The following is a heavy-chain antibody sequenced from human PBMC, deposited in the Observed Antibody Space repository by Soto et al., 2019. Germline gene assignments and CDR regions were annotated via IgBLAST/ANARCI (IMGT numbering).Heavy chain of an antibody. Sequence: SVKVSCKSSGYTFTSYGISWVRQAPGQGLEWMGWISAYNGNTNYAQKLQGRVTMTTDTSTSTAYMELRSLRSDDTAVYYCARVQDIVLMVYAPNWFDPWGQGTLVTVSS. J-gene: IGHJ5*02. CDR2: ISAYNGNT. CDR3: ARVQDIVLMVYAPNWFDP. V-gene: IGHV1-18*01. CDR1: GYTFTSYG. D-gene: IGHD2-8*01.